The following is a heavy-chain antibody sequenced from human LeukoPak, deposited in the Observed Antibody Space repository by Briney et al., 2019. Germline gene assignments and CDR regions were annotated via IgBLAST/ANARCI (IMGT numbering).Heavy chain of an antibody. J-gene: IGHJ4*02. CDR2: ISGSGGST. V-gene: IGHV3-23*01. CDR1: GFTFSSYA. D-gene: IGHD3-22*01. CDR3: ATLPPDYYDSSGYYPN. Sequence: GGSLRLSCAASGFTFSSYAMSWVRQAPGKGLEWVSAISGSGGSTYYADSVKGRFTISRDNSKNTLYLQMNSLRAEDTAVYYCATLPPDYYDSSGYYPNWGQGTLVTVSS.